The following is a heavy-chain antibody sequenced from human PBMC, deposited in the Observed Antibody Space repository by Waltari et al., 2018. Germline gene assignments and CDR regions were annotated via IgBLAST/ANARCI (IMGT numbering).Heavy chain of an antibody. V-gene: IGHV4-59*01. D-gene: IGHD6-13*01. CDR1: GGSISSSY. J-gene: IGHJ4*02. CDR2: IYYSGST. CDR3: ASSSSSSSIGY. Sequence: QVQLQESGPGLVKPSETLSLTCTVSGGSISSSYWSWIRQPPGKGLEWIGYIYYSGSTNYNPSLKSRVTISVDTSKNQFSLKLSSVTAADTAVYYCASSSSSSSIGYWGQGTLVTVSS.